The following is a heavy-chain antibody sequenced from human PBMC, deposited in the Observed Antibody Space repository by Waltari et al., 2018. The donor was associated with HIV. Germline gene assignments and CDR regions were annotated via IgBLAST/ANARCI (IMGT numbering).Heavy chain of an antibody. CDR1: GFTFTPYA. CDR3: AKLASGWYGY. V-gene: IGHV3-23*01. Sequence: EVQLLESGGGLVRPGGSLRLSCAASGFTFTPYAITWVRQAPGKGLEWVSAISGGGDSTYYADSVKGRFTISRDNSKNTLYLQMNSLRAEDTAVYFCAKLASGWYGYWGQGTLVTVSS. J-gene: IGHJ4*02. CDR2: ISGGGDST. D-gene: IGHD6-19*01.